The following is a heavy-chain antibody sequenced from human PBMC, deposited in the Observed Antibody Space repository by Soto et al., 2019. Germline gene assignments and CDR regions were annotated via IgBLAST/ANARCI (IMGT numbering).Heavy chain of an antibody. CDR1: GGSTSSGGYY. CDR2: IYYSGST. D-gene: IGHD3-3*01. V-gene: IGHV4-31*03. CDR3: ARDGTRVLRFLEWSTRMGLGMDV. J-gene: IGHJ6*02. Sequence: SETLSLTCTVSGGSTSSGGYYWSWIRQHPGKGLEWIGYIYYSGSTYYNPSLKSRVTISVDTSKNQFSLKLSSVTAADTAVYYCARDGTRVLRFLEWSTRMGLGMDVWGQGTTVTVSS.